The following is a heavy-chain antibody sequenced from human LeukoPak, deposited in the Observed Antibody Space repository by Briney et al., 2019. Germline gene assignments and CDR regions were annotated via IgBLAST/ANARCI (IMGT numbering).Heavy chain of an antibody. CDR2: INHSGST. CDR1: GGSFSGYY. Sequence: SETLSLTCAVYGGSFSGYYWSWIRQPPGKGLEWIGEINHSGSTNYNPSLKSRVTISVDTSKNQFSLKLSSVTAADTAVYYCARGRLIVATIRFRNWFDPWGQGTLVTVSS. CDR3: ARGRLIVATIRFRNWFDP. D-gene: IGHD5-12*01. J-gene: IGHJ5*02. V-gene: IGHV4-34*01.